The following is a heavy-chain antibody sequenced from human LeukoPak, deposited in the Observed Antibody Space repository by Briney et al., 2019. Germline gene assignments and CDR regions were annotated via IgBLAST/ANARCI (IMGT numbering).Heavy chain of an antibody. J-gene: IGHJ6*02. CDR1: GYTFTSYG. CDR2: ISTYSGDT. CDR3: ARDRDHTLDV. Sequence: ASVKVSCKTSGYTFTSYGITWVRQAPGHGLQWMGWISTYSGDTNFALKLLDRVTMTTDTSTRTAYMELMSLRSDDTAVYYCARDRDHTLDVWGQGTPVTVSS. V-gene: IGHV1-18*01.